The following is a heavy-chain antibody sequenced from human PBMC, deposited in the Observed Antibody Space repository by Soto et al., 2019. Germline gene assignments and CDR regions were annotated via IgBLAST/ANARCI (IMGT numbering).Heavy chain of an antibody. D-gene: IGHD6-19*01. CDR1: GGSISSSSYY. J-gene: IGHJ6*04. V-gene: IGHV4-39*01. CDR3: ARGGIAAFQIEGIAVAPMDV. CDR2: IYYSGST. Sequence: PSETLSLTCTVSGGSISSSSYYWGWIRQPPGKGLEWIGSIYYSGSTYYNPSLKSRVTISVDTSKNQFSLKLSSVTAADTAVYYCARGGIAAFQIEGIAVAPMDVWGKGTTVTVSS.